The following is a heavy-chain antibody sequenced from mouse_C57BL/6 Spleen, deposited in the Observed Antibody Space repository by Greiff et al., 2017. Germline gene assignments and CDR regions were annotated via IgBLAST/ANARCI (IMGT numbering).Heavy chain of an antibody. CDR3: ARRGATVVARDWYFDV. D-gene: IGHD1-1*01. Sequence: VQLQQPGAELVKPGASVKLSCKASGYTFTSYWMHWVKQRPGRGLEWIGRIDPNSGGTKYNEKFKSKATLTVDKPSSTACMQISRLTSEDSAVYYCARRGATVVARDWYFDVWGTGTTVTVSS. CDR2: IDPNSGGT. J-gene: IGHJ1*03. CDR1: GYTFTSYW. V-gene: IGHV1-72*01.